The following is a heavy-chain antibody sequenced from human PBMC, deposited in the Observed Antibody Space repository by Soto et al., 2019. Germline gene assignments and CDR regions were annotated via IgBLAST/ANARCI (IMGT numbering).Heavy chain of an antibody. Sequence: ASVKVSFKASGYTFTSYDINWVRQATGQGLEWMGWMNPNSGNTGYAQKFQGRVTMTRNTSISTAYMELSSLRSEDTAVYYCARWGRGSGWSDFDYWGQGTLVTVSS. J-gene: IGHJ4*02. CDR2: MNPNSGNT. V-gene: IGHV1-8*01. CDR3: ARWGRGSGWSDFDY. CDR1: GYTFTSYD. D-gene: IGHD6-19*01.